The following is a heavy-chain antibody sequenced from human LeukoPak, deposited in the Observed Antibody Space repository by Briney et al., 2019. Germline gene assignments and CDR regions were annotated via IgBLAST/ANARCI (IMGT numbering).Heavy chain of an antibody. CDR3: AKDYFRGYSGYDLFDY. V-gene: IGHV3-30*02. J-gene: IGHJ4*02. D-gene: IGHD5-12*01. CDR1: GFTFSTHG. CDR2: IRYDGSNK. Sequence: PGGSLRLSCAASGFTFSTHGMHWVRQAPGKGLEWVAFIRYDGSNKYYADSVKGRFTISRDNSKNMLYLQMNSLRAEDTAVYYCAKDYFRGYSGYDLFDYWGQGTLVTVSS.